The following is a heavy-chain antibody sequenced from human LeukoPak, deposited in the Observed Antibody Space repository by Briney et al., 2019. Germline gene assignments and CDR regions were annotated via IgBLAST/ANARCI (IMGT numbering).Heavy chain of an antibody. CDR2: ISSSSNYI. D-gene: IGHD3-10*01. Sequence: GGSLRLSCAASGFTFSSYNMNWVRQAPGKGLEWVSSISSSSNYIYYADSVKGRFTISRDNAKNSLYLQMSSLRAEDTALYYCAKLGDYYGSGTYSRFDPWGQGALVTVSS. CDR3: AKLGDYYGSGTYSRFDP. V-gene: IGHV3-21*04. J-gene: IGHJ5*02. CDR1: GFTFSSYN.